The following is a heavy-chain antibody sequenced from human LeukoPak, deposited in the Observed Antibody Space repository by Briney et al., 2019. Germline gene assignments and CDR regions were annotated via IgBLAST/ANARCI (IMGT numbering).Heavy chain of an antibody. D-gene: IGHD6-19*01. J-gene: IGHJ4*02. CDR3: ARDRGDLTVAGHFDS. Sequence: SETLSLTCSVSGGSISGGVYSWNWIRQHPGKGLEWLGYIFSSGHSYYNPSLKSRLSISVDTSTNQFSLKLRSVTAADAAVYYCARDRGDLTVAGHFDSWGQGTPVTVSS. CDR1: GGSISGGVYS. CDR2: IFSSGHS. V-gene: IGHV4-31*03.